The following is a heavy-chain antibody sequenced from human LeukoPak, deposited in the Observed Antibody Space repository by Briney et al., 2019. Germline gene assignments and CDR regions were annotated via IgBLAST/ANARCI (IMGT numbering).Heavy chain of an antibody. V-gene: IGHV3-11*04. Sequence: GGSLRLSCAASGFTFSDYYMTWIRQAPGRGLVWVSSISRSGDTMYYADSVRGRFTMSRDNAKNSLYLQMNSLRAEDTALYYCAIQMTMIVVVPYFDYWGQGTLVTVSS. CDR2: ISRSGDTM. D-gene: IGHD3-22*01. CDR1: GFTFSDYY. CDR3: AIQMTMIVVVPYFDY. J-gene: IGHJ4*02.